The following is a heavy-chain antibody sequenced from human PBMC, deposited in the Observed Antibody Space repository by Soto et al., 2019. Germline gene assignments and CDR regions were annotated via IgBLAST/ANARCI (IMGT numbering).Heavy chain of an antibody. V-gene: IGHV2-5*02. Sequence: EGVGWLRQAPGKALECLGIIYWDDDKRYNPSLKNRLTISKDTAKNQVVLSMTYMEPVDTATYFCAYRVTYGTYWDVGFPDPWGQGTLVPVSS. CDR2: IYWDDDK. D-gene: IGHD1-26*01. J-gene: IGHJ5*02. CDR3: AYRVTYGTYWDVGFPDP. CDR1: EG.